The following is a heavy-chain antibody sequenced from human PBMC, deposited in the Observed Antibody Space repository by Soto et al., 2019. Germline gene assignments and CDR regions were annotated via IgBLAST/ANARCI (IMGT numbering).Heavy chain of an antibody. Sequence: LRLSCAASGFIFENFGMSWVRQAPGKGLEWISSISGSGFKKYYADSVKGRFTISRDNSKSTVYLELNNLGAEDTAVYHCAKNQGVELVPLATVDWFDPWGQGSVVTVSS. J-gene: IGHJ5*02. CDR3: AKNQGVELVPLATVDWFDP. D-gene: IGHD1-26*01. V-gene: IGHV3-23*01. CDR2: ISGSGFKK. CDR1: GFIFENFG.